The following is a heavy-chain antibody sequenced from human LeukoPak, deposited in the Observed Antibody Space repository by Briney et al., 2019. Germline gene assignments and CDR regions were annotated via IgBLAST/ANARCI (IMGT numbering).Heavy chain of an antibody. CDR3: AKVSGPYCSSTSCYTGAGVAARGYYFDY. CDR1: GFTFSSYA. J-gene: IGHJ4*02. V-gene: IGHV3-30-3*01. CDR2: ISYDGSNK. Sequence: PGRSLRLSCAASGFTFSSYAMHWVRQAPGKGLEWVAVISYDGSNKYYADSVKGRFTISRDNAKNSLYLQMNSLRAEATALYYCAKVSGPYCSSTSCYTGAGVAARGYYFDYWGQGTLVTVSS. D-gene: IGHD2-2*02.